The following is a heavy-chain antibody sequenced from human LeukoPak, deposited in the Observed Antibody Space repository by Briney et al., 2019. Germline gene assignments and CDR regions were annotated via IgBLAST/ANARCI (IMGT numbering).Heavy chain of an antibody. V-gene: IGHV3-23*01. CDR3: AKDNYGGIFAS. J-gene: IGHJ4*02. CDR2: ISDTVRDT. Sequence: TGGSLRLSCAASGFTFSAYGMSWVRQAPGKGLEWVSHISDTVRDTWYANSVKGRFIISRDNSRDTVYLQMSSLRPEDIALYFCAKDNYGGIFASWGQGTLVTVSS. D-gene: IGHD4-17*01. CDR1: GFTFSAYG.